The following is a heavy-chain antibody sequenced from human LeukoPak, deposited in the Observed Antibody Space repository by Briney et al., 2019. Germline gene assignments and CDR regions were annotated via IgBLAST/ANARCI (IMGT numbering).Heavy chain of an antibody. J-gene: IGHJ6*04. CDR3: AAGSHPVVRSYIMDV. V-gene: IGHV3-66*01. Sequence: PGGSLRLSCAASGFTVSSNYMSWVRQAPGKGLEWVSVIYSGGSTYYADSVKGRFTISRDNSKNTLYLQMNSLRAEDTAVYYCAAGSHPVVRSYIMDVWGKGTTVTISS. CDR1: GFTVSSNY. D-gene: IGHD3-10*02. CDR2: IYSGGST.